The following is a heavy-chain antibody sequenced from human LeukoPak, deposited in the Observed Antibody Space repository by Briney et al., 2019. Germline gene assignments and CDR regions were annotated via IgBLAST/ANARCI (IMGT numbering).Heavy chain of an antibody. V-gene: IGHV3-74*01. CDR2: INSDVSNT. CDR1: GFTFSTYW. D-gene: IGHD4-17*01. CDR3: ARDDYGDYFFPY. Sequence: PGGSLRLSCAASGFTFSTYWMHWVRQAPGKGLVWVSRINSDVSNTNYADSVKGRFTISRDNAKNTLYLQMNSLRAEDTAVYYCARDDYGDYFFPYWGQGTLVTVSS. J-gene: IGHJ4*02.